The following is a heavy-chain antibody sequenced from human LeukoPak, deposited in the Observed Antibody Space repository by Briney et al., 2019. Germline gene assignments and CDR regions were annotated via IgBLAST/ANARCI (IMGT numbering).Heavy chain of an antibody. CDR1: GFTFSSYS. CDR2: ISSSSSYI. D-gene: IGHD3-10*01. Sequence: GGSLRLSCAASGFTFSSYSMNWVRQAPGKGLEWVSSISSSSSYIYYADSVKGRFTISRDNAKNSLYLQTNSLRAEDTAVYYCARGDYYGSGSYSLDYYYGMDVWGQGTTVTVSS. V-gene: IGHV3-21*01. J-gene: IGHJ6*02. CDR3: ARGDYYGSGSYSLDYYYGMDV.